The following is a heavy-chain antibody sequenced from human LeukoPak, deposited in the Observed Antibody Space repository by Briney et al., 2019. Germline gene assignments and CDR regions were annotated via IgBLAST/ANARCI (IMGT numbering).Heavy chain of an antibody. V-gene: IGHV4-59*01. CDR3: ARAPLWFGIPFDP. CDR2: IYYSGST. J-gene: IGHJ5*02. CDR1: GFTFSSYA. D-gene: IGHD3-10*01. Sequence: GSLRLSCAASGFTFSSYAMSWVRQAPGKGLEWIGYIYYSGSTNYNPSLKSRVTISVDTSKNQFSLKLSSVTAADTAVYYCARAPLWFGIPFDPWGQGTLVTVSS.